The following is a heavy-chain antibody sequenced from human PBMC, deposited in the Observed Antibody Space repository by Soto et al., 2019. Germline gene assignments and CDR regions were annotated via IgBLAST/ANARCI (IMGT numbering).Heavy chain of an antibody. CDR1: GGSISSSSYF. J-gene: IGHJ4*02. Sequence: PSETLSLTCTVSGGSISSSSYFWGWIRQPPGKGLEWIGSIYYSGSTYYNPSLKSRVTISVDTSKSQFSLRLSSVTAADRAVYYCATHYSDWAFDNWGQGTLVTVSS. V-gene: IGHV4-39*01. CDR3: ATHYSDWAFDN. CDR2: IYYSGST. D-gene: IGHD1-26*01.